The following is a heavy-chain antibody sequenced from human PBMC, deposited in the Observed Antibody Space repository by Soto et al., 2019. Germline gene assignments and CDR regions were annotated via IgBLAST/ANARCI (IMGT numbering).Heavy chain of an antibody. CDR2: ILYDGNDK. D-gene: IGHD3-10*01. V-gene: IGHV3-30-3*01. CDR1: GITFSAYT. J-gene: IGHJ4*02. Sequence: QAQLVEAGGGVVRPGRSLRLSCTASGITFSAYTMHWVRQAPGKGLGWVALILYDGNDKQYADSVKGRFTISRDNSKNTLYLQTNSLRVEDTAVYYCARVAPGGSGSYDVWGQGTLVIVSS. CDR3: ARVAPGGSGSYDV.